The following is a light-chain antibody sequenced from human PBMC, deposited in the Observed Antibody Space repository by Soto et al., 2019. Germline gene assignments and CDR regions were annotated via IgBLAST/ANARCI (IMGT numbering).Light chain of an antibody. Sequence: EIVLTQSPGTLSLSPGERATLSCRASQSVSSYLAWYQQKPGQAPRLLIFDASSRAIGIPARFSGSGSGTDFTLTISRLEPEDLAVYYCQQYDNSVWTFGQGTKVDIK. CDR1: QSVSSY. CDR3: QQYDNSVWT. CDR2: DAS. V-gene: IGKV3-20*01. J-gene: IGKJ1*01.